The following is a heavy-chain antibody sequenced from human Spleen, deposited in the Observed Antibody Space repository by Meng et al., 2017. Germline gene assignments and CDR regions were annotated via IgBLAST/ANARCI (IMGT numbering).Heavy chain of an antibody. Sequence: SETLALTCAVSGYTNSSGYYRAWIRQPPGKGLELIGEINHSGSTNYNPSLKSRVTISVDTSRNQFSLKLSSVTAADTAVYSCARIIAGTYNWFDPWGQGTPVT. J-gene: IGHJ5*02. V-gene: IGHV4-38-2*01. CDR2: INHSGST. D-gene: IGHD6-13*01. CDR3: ARIIAGTYNWFDP. CDR1: GYTNSSGYY.